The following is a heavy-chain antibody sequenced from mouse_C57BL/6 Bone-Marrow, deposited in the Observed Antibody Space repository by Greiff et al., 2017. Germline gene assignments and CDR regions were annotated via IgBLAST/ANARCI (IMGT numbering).Heavy chain of an antibody. CDR2: ISYDGSN. Sequence: EVQLQESGPGLVKPSQSLSLTCSVTGYSITSGYYWNWIRQFPGNKLEWMGYISYDGSNNYNPSLKNRISITRDTSKNQFFLKLNSVTTEDTATYYCATKVVAKKFAYWGQGTLVTVSA. D-gene: IGHD1-1*01. CDR1: GYSITSGYY. J-gene: IGHJ3*01. CDR3: ATKVVAKKFAY. V-gene: IGHV3-6*01.